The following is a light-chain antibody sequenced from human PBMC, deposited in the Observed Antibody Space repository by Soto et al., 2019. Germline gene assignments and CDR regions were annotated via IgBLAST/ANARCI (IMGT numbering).Light chain of an antibody. J-gene: IGKJ4*01. CDR2: GVS. V-gene: IGKV3-11*01. Sequence: EIVLTQSPGTLSFSPGERATLSCRASQRVNSRYLAWYQQKPGQAPRLLIYGVSNRATGIPVRFSGSGSGTDFTLTISSLEPDDFTVYYCQQHSDWPLTFGGGTKVDIK. CDR1: QRVNSRY. CDR3: QQHSDWPLT.